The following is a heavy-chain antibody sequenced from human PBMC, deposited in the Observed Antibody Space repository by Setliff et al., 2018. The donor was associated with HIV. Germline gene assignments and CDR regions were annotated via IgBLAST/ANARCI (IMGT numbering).Heavy chain of an antibody. J-gene: IGHJ5*02. CDR2: IHTSGST. CDR3: ARHGSNWFDP. Sequence: SETLSLTCTVSGGSVTSGNFYWSWIRQPAGKGLEWIGRIHTSGSTNYNPSLKSRVTISLDTSKNQFYLRLSSVTAADTAVYYCARHGSNWFDPWGQGTQVTVSS. CDR1: GGSVTSGNFY. D-gene: IGHD3-10*01. V-gene: IGHV4-61*02.